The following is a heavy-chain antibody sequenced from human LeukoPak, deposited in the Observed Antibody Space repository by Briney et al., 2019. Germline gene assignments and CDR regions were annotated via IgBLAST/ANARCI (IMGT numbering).Heavy chain of an antibody. CDR2: IIPIFGTA. Sequence: ASVKVSCKASGGTFSSYAISWVRQAPGQGLEWMGGIIPIFGTANCARKFQGRVTITTDESTSTAYMELSSLRSEDTAVYYCATQELLYCSGGSCSFDYWGQGTLVTVSS. CDR1: GGTFSSYA. J-gene: IGHJ4*02. D-gene: IGHD2-15*01. V-gene: IGHV1-69*05. CDR3: ATQELLYCSGGSCSFDY.